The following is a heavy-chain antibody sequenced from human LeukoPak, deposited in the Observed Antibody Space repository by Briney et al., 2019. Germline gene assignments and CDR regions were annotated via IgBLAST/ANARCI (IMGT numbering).Heavy chain of an antibody. CDR1: GFTFSSYA. CDR2: ISSNGGST. Sequence: PGGSLRLSCVASGFTFSSYAMHWVRQAPGKGLEYGSAISSNGGSTYHTNSVKGRFTISRDNSKNTLYLQMGSLRAEDMAVYYCARGGSGYYYPYFDYWGQGTLVTVSS. CDR3: ARGGSGYYYPYFDY. J-gene: IGHJ4*02. D-gene: IGHD3-22*01. V-gene: IGHV3-64*01.